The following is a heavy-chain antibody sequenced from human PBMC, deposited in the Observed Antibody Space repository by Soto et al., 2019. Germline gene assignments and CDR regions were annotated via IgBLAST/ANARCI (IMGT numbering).Heavy chain of an antibody. CDR3: ARVLTRAYSNSDLLTGYYSTIADAFDI. J-gene: IGHJ3*02. CDR1: GDSVSSNSAA. V-gene: IGHV6-1*01. CDR2: TYYRSKWYN. Sequence: SQTLSLTCAISGDSVSSNSAAWNWIRQSPSRGLEWLGRTYYRSKWYNDYAVSVKSRITINPDTSKNQFSLQLNSVTPEDTAVYYCARVLTRAYSNSDLLTGYYSTIADAFDIWGQGTMVTVSS. D-gene: IGHD3-9*01.